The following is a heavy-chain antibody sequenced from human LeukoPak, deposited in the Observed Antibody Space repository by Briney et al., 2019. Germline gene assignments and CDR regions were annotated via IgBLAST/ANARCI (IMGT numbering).Heavy chain of an antibody. Sequence: PSETLSLTCAVYGGSFSGYYWSWIRQPPGKGLEWIGEINHSGSTNYNPSLKSRVTISVDTSKNQFSLKLSSVTAADTAVYYCARRGPAAGYTYDYVWGSYHSDWFDPWGQGTLVTVSS. D-gene: IGHD3-16*02. CDR1: GGSFSGYY. V-gene: IGHV4-34*01. J-gene: IGHJ5*02. CDR3: ARRGPAAGYTYDYVWGSYHSDWFDP. CDR2: INHSGST.